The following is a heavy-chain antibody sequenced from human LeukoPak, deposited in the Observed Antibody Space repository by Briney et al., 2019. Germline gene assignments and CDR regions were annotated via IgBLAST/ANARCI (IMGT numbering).Heavy chain of an antibody. J-gene: IGHJ6*03. D-gene: IGHD6-13*01. CDR3: AKDIASSVHYYMDV. CDR1: GFTFSSYW. Sequence: QPGGSLRLSCTASGFTFSSYWMTWVRQAPGKGLEWVSGITWNSGSIGYADSVKGRFTISRDNAKNSLYLQMTSLRAEDTAFYYCAKDIASSVHYYMDVWGKGTTVTVSS. CDR2: ITWNSGSI. V-gene: IGHV3-9*01.